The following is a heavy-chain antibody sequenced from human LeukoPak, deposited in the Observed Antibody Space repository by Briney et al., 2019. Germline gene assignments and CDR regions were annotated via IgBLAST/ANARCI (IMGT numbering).Heavy chain of an antibody. Sequence: ASVKVSCKAPGYTFTSYGISWVRQAPGQGLEWMGWISAYNGNTNYAQKLQGRVTMTTDTSTSTAYMELRSLRSDDTAVYYCARNSDDFWSGYSSHNYYYYGMDVWGQGTTVTVSS. CDR1: GYTFTSYG. V-gene: IGHV1-18*01. CDR3: ARNSDDFWSGYSSHNYYYYGMDV. D-gene: IGHD3-3*01. J-gene: IGHJ6*02. CDR2: ISAYNGNT.